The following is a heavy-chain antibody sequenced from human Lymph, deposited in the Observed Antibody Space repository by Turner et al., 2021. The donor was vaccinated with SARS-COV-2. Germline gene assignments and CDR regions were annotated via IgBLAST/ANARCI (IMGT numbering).Heavy chain of an antibody. CDR2: ISYDGCNK. V-gene: IGHV3-30-3*01. D-gene: IGHD7-27*01. J-gene: IGHJ4*02. Sequence: QVQLVESGGGVVQPGRSLRLSCAASGFTFSSYAMNWVRQAPGKGLEWVTLISYDGCNKYYADSVKGRFTISRDNSKNTLYLQMNSLRAEDTAVYYCARSGPNFDFWGQGTLVTVSS. CDR1: GFTFSSYA. CDR3: ARSGPNFDF.